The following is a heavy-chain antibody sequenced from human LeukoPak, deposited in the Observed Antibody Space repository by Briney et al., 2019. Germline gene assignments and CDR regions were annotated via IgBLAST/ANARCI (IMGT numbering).Heavy chain of an antibody. CDR1: GGSISSGGYY. CDR2: IYYSGST. CDR3: ARVRYSGSYSFDY. Sequence: SQTLSLTCTVSGGSISSGGYYWSWIRRHPGKGLEWIGYIYYSGSTYYNPSLKSRVTISVDTSKNQFSLKLSSVTAADTAVYYCARVRYSGSYSFDYWGQGTLVTVSS. D-gene: IGHD1-26*01. V-gene: IGHV4-31*03. J-gene: IGHJ4*02.